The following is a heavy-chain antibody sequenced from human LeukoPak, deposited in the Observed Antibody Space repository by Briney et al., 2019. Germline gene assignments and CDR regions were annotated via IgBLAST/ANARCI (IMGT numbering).Heavy chain of an antibody. Sequence: GGSLRLYCAASGFTFNSYALNWVRQAPGKGLQWVSFISGGGGTTDYADSVKGRFTISIDNSKKMLYLQMNSLRAEDTAVYYCAKVHTSGWSRTSYSFDSWGQGTLVTVSS. CDR3: AKVHTSGWSRTSYSFDS. CDR2: ISGGGGTT. CDR1: GFTFNSYA. D-gene: IGHD6-19*01. J-gene: IGHJ4*02. V-gene: IGHV3-23*01.